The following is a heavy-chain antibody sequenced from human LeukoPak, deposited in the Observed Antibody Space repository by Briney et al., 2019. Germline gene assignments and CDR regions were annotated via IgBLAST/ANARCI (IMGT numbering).Heavy chain of an antibody. Sequence: SETLSLTCTVSGGSISGYYWSWIRQPPGKGLEWIGYTHYSGSTNYNPSLKSRVTISVDTSKNQFSLKLRSVTAADTAVYYCVRGGGWDAWFDPWGQGTLVTVSS. J-gene: IGHJ5*02. CDR2: THYSGST. CDR3: VRGGGWDAWFDP. V-gene: IGHV4-59*01. D-gene: IGHD6-19*01. CDR1: GGSISGYY.